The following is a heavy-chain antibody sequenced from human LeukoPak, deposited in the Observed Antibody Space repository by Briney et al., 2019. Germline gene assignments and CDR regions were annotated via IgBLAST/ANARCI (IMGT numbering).Heavy chain of an antibody. CDR3: AKDHYGKETFDI. J-gene: IGHJ3*02. Sequence: GGSLRLSCAASSFAFSTYAMTWVRQAPGKGLEWVSSITGSGAGTSYADSVKGRFTISRDNSKNTLYLQMNSLRAEDTAVYYCAKDHYGKETFDIWGQGTMVTVSS. D-gene: IGHD4-17*01. CDR2: ITGSGAGT. V-gene: IGHV3-23*01. CDR1: SFAFSTYA.